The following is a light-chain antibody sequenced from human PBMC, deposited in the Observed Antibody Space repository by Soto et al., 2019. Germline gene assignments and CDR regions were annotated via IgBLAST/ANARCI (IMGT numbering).Light chain of an antibody. CDR3: QQYYGTPLT. V-gene: IGKV4-1*01. J-gene: IGKJ4*01. CDR1: QSVLYSSNNKNY. CDR2: WAS. Sequence: DIVMTQSPDSLAVSLSERATINCKSSQSVLYSSNNKNYLAWYQQKPGQPPKLLIYWASTRESGVPDRFSGSGSGTDFTLTISSLQAEDVAVYYCQQYYGTPLTFGGGTKVEIK.